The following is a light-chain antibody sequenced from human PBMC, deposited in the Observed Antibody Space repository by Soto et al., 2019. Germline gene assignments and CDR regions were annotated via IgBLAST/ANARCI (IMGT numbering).Light chain of an antibody. CDR1: QSVSRN. J-gene: IGKJ1*01. Sequence: EIVMTQSPATLSASPGERATLSFRASQSVSRNLAWYQQKPGQPPRLLIYDASTRATGVPARFGGSGSGTEFTLTISSLQSEDFAVYYCQQYGSSGTFGQGTKVDI. CDR3: QQYGSSGT. CDR2: DAS. V-gene: IGKV3-15*01.